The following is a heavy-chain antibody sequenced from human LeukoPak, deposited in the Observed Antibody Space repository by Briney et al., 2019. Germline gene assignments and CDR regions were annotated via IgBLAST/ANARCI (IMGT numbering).Heavy chain of an antibody. Sequence: KASVTLSLTCAVSGGSISSGGYSWSWIRQPPGKGLEWIGYIYHSGSTYYNPSLKSRVTISVDRSKNQFSLKLSSVTAADTAVYYCARGDRWFDPWGQGTLVTVSS. J-gene: IGHJ5*02. CDR2: IYHSGST. CDR1: GGSISSGGYS. V-gene: IGHV4-30-2*01. CDR3: ARGDRWFDP.